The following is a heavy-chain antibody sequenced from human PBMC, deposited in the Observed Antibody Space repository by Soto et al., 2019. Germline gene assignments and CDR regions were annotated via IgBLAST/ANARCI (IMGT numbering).Heavy chain of an antibody. J-gene: IGHJ6*02. CDR3: ARADSGGSYRRGYYYYGMDV. Sequence: PSETLSLTCAVSGGSISSGGYSWSWIRQPPGKGLEWIGYIYHSGSTYYNPSLKSRVTISVDRSKNQFSLKLSSVAAADTAVYYCARADSGGSYRRGYYYYGMDVWGQGTTVTVSS. D-gene: IGHD1-26*01. CDR2: IYHSGST. V-gene: IGHV4-30-2*01. CDR1: GGSISSGGYS.